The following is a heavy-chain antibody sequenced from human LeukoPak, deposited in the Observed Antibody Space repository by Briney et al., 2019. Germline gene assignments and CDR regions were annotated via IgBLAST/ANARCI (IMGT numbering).Heavy chain of an antibody. D-gene: IGHD3-22*01. CDR2: IYYSGST. CDR1: GGSISSGDYY. CDR3: ARPEYYDSSGYQY. J-gene: IGHJ4*02. V-gene: IGHV4-30-4*01. Sequence: SETLSLTCTVSGGSISSGDYYWSWIRQPPGKGLEWIGYIYYSGSTYYNPSLKSRVTISVDTSKNQFSLKLSSVTAADTAVYYCARPEYYDSSGYQYWGQGTLVTVSS.